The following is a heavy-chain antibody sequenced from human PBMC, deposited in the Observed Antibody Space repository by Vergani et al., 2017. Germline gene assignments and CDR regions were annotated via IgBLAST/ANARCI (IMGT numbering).Heavy chain of an antibody. CDR3: AKSVLGYCSGGSCTPYYYYYGMDV. Sequence: QVQLVESGGGLAKPGGSLRLSCAASGFTFSDYYMSWIRQAPGKGLEWVSYISSSGSTIYYADSVKGRFTISRDNAKNSLYLQMNSLRAEDTALYYCAKSVLGYCSGGSCTPYYYYYGMDVWGQGTTVTVSS. V-gene: IGHV3-11*01. J-gene: IGHJ6*02. D-gene: IGHD2-15*01. CDR1: GFTFSDYY. CDR2: ISSSGSTI.